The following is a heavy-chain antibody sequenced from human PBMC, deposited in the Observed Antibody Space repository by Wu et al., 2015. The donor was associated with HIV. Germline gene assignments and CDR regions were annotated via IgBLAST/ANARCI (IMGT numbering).Heavy chain of an antibody. Sequence: QVQLVQSGAEVKKPGSSVKVSCKASGGTFSTYTMNWVRQAPGQGLEWMGRIIPALGTVKYAQNFQGRVTITTDESTSTAYMDLGSLRFEDTAMYYCARVYSSTWYDAFDIWGQGTMVTVSS. CDR3: ARVYSSTWYDAFDI. CDR2: IIPALGTV. J-gene: IGHJ3*02. D-gene: IGHD2-2*01. V-gene: IGHV1-69*16. CDR1: GGTFSTYT.